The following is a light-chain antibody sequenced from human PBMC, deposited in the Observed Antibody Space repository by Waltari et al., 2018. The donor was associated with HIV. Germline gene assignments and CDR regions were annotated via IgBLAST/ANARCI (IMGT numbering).Light chain of an antibody. J-gene: IGLJ2*01. CDR2: TNN. CDR1: SNNVGNQG. V-gene: IGLV10-54*01. CDR3: SAWDSSLSAVV. Sequence: QAGLTQPPPVSKGLRQTATLPCTGNSNNVGNQGAAWLQQHQGHPPKLLSYTNNNRPSGISERLSASRSGNTASLTITGLQPEDEADYYCSAWDSSLSAVVFGGGTKLTVL.